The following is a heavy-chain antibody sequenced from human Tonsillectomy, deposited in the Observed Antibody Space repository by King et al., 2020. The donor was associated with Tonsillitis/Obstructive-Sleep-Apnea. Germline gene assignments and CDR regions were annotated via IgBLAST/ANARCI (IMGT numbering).Heavy chain of an antibody. CDR2: ISSNGGGT. CDR3: VRSAGHFDY. CDR1: GFTFSSYA. J-gene: IGHJ4*02. V-gene: IGHV3-64D*06. Sequence: VQLVESGGGLVQPGGSLRLSCSASGFTFSSYALHWFRQAPGKGLECVSTISSNGGGTHYADSVKGKFTISRDNSKNTLYLQMSSLRVEDTAVYYCVRSAGHFDYWGQGTQVTVSS.